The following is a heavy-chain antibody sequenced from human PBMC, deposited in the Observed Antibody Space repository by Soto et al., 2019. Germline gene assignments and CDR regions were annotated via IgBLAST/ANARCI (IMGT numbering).Heavy chain of an antibody. Sequence: QITLKESGPPLVKPTRTLTLTCTFSGFSLSTSGVGVGWIRQPPGKALEWLALIYWDDDKRYSPSLKSRLTITKDTSKNQVVLTMTNMDPVDTATYYCAHSLIGYYYDSSGSNWFDPWGQGTLVTVSS. CDR3: AHSLIGYYYDSSGSNWFDP. V-gene: IGHV2-5*02. D-gene: IGHD3-22*01. CDR1: GFSLSTSGVG. CDR2: IYWDDDK. J-gene: IGHJ5*02.